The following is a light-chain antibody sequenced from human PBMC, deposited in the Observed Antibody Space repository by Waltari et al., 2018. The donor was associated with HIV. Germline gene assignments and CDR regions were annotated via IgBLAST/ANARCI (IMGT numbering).Light chain of an antibody. CDR2: EVT. Sequence: QSALTQPASMSGSPGQSITISCSGTSSDLGSYNLVSWYQQHPGKVPKLIIYEVTKRPSDVSNRFSASKSGDTASLTISGLQPEDEADYYCCSYAGVDTPVVFGGGTKLTVL. J-gene: IGLJ2*01. V-gene: IGLV2-23*02. CDR3: CSYAGVDTPVV. CDR1: SSDLGSYNL.